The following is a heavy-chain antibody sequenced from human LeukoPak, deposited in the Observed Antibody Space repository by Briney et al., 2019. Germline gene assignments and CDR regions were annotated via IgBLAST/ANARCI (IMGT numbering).Heavy chain of an antibody. CDR2: IYHSGST. CDR3: ARVLPLTIFGVVIREDFDY. Sequence: SETLSLTCAVSDYSISNGYYWGWIRQPPGKGLEWIGSIYHSGSTYYNPSLKSRVTISVDTSKNQFSLKLSSVTAADTAVYYCARVLPLTIFGVVIREDFDYWGQGTLVTVSS. V-gene: IGHV4-38-2*01. J-gene: IGHJ4*02. D-gene: IGHD3-3*01. CDR1: DYSISNGYY.